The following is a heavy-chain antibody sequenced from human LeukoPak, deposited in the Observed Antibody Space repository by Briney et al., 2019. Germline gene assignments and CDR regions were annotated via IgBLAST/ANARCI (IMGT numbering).Heavy chain of an antibody. J-gene: IGHJ6*03. V-gene: IGHV3-53*01. D-gene: IGHD3-10*01. CDR3: WRDGSRFYGSGSYLGYYMDV. Sequence: PGGSLRLSCAASGFTVSSNYMSWVRQATGKGLEWMAVIYTGGSTKNAASVKGRFTTSRDNSKNSPSHKMNSRRTADTAAYYCWRDGSRFYGSGSYLGYYMDVWGKGTTATVSS. CDR2: IYTGGST. CDR1: GFTVSSNY.